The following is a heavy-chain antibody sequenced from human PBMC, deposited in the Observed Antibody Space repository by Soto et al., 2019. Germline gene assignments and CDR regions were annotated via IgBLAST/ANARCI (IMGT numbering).Heavy chain of an antibody. CDR1: GGSISSGGYY. J-gene: IGHJ4*02. CDR3: ARVRFHRLDF. Sequence: TLSLTCTVSGGSISSGGYYWTWIRQHPGKGLEWIGYIYYSGSTFYNPSLKSRVAISLDTSKSQFSLRLNSVSAADTAVYFCARVRFHRLDFWGQGILVTVSS. CDR2: IYYSGST. D-gene: IGHD2-21*01. V-gene: IGHV4-31*03.